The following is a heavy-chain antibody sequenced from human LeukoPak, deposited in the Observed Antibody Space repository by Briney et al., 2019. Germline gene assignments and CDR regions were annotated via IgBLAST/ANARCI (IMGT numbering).Heavy chain of an antibody. D-gene: IGHD6-19*01. CDR1: GYSFTSYW. CDR2: IYPGDSDT. Sequence: GESLKISCKGSGYSFTSYWIGWVRQMPGKGLEWMGIIYPGDSDTRYSPSFQGQVTISADKSISTAYLQWSSLKASDTAMYYCAGPPRPEYSSGWYDYWGQGTLVTVSS. V-gene: IGHV5-51*01. J-gene: IGHJ4*02. CDR3: AGPPRPEYSSGWYDY.